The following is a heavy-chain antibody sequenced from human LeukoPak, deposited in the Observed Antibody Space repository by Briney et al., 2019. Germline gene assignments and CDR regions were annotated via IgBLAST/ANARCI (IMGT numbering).Heavy chain of an antibody. D-gene: IGHD3-9*01. CDR1: GFTFSSYW. CDR2: INNDGSST. V-gene: IGHV3-74*01. Sequence: PGGALRLSCAASGFTFSSYWMHWARQAPGKGLVWVSRINNDGSSTSYADSVKGRFTISRDNAKNSLYLQMNSLRAEDTAVYYCARDWGGILTGTYYYYMDVWGKGTTVTVSS. J-gene: IGHJ6*03. CDR3: ARDWGGILTGTYYYYMDV.